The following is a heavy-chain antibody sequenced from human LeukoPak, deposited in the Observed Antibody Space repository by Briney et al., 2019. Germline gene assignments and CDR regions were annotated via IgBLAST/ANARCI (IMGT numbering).Heavy chain of an antibody. CDR1: GGSISSASYY. CDR2: IYYTGTT. V-gene: IGHV4-39*01. D-gene: IGHD2-15*01. CDR3: ARQQCNGGSCYSRAIWFDP. Sequence: SETLSLTCNVSGGSISSASYYWGWLHQPPGKGLEWIGSIYYTGTTYQSPSLKSRVTISVHTSKNQFSLKLSSVTAADTAVYYCARQQCNGGSCYSRAIWFDPWGQGTLVTVSS. J-gene: IGHJ5*02.